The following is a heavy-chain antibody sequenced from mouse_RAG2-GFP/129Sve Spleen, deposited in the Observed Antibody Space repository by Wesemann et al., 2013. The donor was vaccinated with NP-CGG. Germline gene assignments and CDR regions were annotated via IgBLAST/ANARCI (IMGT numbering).Heavy chain of an antibody. CDR2: IDPANGNT. Sequence: CTASGFNIKDTYMHWVKQRPEQGLEWIGRIDPANGNTKYDPKFQGKATITADTSSNTAYLQLSSLTSEDTAVYYCARADNYVAMDYWGQGTSVTVSS. D-gene: IGHD1-3*01. J-gene: IGHJ4*01. V-gene: IGHV14-3*02. CDR3: ARADNYVAMDY. CDR1: GFNIKDTY.